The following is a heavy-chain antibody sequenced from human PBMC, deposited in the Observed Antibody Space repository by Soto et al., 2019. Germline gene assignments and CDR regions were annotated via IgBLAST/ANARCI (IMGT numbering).Heavy chain of an antibody. CDR2: MNPNSGNT. CDR3: ARVVGREDWFDP. Sequence: ASVKVSCKASGYTFTSYDINWVRQATGQGLEWMGWMNPNSGNTGYAQKFQGRVTMTTDTSTSTAYMELRSLRSDDTAVYYCARVVGREDWFDPWGQGTLVTVSS. V-gene: IGHV1-8*01. J-gene: IGHJ5*02. CDR1: GYTFTSYD. D-gene: IGHD1-26*01.